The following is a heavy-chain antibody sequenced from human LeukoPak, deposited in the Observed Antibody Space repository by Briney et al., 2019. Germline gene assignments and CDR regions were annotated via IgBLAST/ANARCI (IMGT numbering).Heavy chain of an antibody. J-gene: IGHJ4*02. CDR2: INPNSGGT. Sequence: GASVKVSCKASGYTFTGYYMHWVRQAPGQGLEWMGWINPNSGGTNCAQKFQGRVTMTRDTSISTAYMELSRLRSDDTAVYYCARDLWFGELSPPGYWGQGTLVTVSS. CDR1: GYTFTGYY. V-gene: IGHV1-2*02. D-gene: IGHD3-10*01. CDR3: ARDLWFGELSPPGY.